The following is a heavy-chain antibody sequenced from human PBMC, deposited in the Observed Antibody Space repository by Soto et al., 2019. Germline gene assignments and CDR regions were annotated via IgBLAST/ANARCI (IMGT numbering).Heavy chain of an antibody. J-gene: IGHJ4*02. CDR1: GYSFTSYW. CDR2: INPGDPYT. Sequence: GESLKISCKGSGYSFTSYWINWVRQMPGKGLEWMGRINPGDPYTNYSPSFQGHVTISADESISTAYLQWSGLKASDTAMYYCARPGGVGRDGYNFVYWGQGTLVTVSS. CDR3: ARPGGVGRDGYNFVY. V-gene: IGHV5-10-1*01. D-gene: IGHD5-12*01.